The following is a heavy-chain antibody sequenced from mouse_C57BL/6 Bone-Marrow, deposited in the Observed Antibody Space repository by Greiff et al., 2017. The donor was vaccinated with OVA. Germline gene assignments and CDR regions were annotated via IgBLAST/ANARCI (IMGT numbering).Heavy chain of an antibody. V-gene: IGHV5-9-1*02. CDR2: LSSGGDYI. J-gene: IGHJ4*01. CDR3: TRDGYYAMDY. CDR1: GFTFSSYA. D-gene: IGHD2-3*01. Sequence: EVMLVESGEGLVKPGGSLKLSCAASGFTFSSYAMSWVRHTPEKRLEWVAYLSSGGDYIYYADTVKGRFTISRDNARNTLYLQMSSLKSEDTAMYYCTRDGYYAMDYWGQGTSVTVSS.